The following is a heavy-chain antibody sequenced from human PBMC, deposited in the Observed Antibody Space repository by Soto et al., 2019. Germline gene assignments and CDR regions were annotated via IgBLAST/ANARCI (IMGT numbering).Heavy chain of an antibody. CDR3: EREIIKDAFDI. CDR1: VFTFIIYE. V-gene: IGHV3-48*03. D-gene: IGHD3-10*01. CDR2: ISSSGSTI. J-gene: IGHJ3*02. Sequence: PGWSXRLSCSASVFTFIIYEINWFRHAPGKGLEWVSYISSSGSTIYYVDSVKGRFTISRYNAKNSLYLQMNSLRAEDTAVYYCEREIIKDAFDIWGQGTMVTVS.